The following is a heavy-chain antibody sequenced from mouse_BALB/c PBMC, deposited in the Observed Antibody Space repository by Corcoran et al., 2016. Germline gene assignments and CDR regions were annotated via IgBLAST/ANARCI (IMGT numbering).Heavy chain of an antibody. D-gene: IGHD2-1*01. Sequence: EVQLHQSGPELVKPRASVMMSCKASRYTFTSDVMRWVKQKPGQGLEWIGYINPYNDGTKYNEKFKGKATLTSDKASSTAYMELSSLTSEDSAVYDCAREDYGNTWGYWGQGTTLTVSS. V-gene: IGHV1S136*01. CDR3: AREDYGNTWGY. CDR1: RYTFTSDV. CDR2: INPYNDGT. J-gene: IGHJ2*01.